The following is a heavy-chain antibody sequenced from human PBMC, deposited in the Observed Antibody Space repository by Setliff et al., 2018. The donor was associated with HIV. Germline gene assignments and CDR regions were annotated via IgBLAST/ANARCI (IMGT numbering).Heavy chain of an antibody. CDR1: GGYIRSTKW. Sequence: KPSETLSLTCAVSGGYIRSTKWWSWVRQSPGKGLEWIGEISHSGTTNYNPSLKIRVTMSVDKSKNQFSLNLSSVTAADTAVYYCARDGGYGDQGGNWFDPWGQGTLVTVSS. CDR3: ARDGGYGDQGGNWFDP. D-gene: IGHD3-10*01. CDR2: ISHSGTT. J-gene: IGHJ5*02. V-gene: IGHV4-4*02.